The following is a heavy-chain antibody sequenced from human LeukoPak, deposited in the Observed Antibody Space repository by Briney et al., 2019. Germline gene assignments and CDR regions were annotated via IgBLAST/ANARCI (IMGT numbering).Heavy chain of an antibody. Sequence: GASLRLSCAASGLTFISSAMSWVRQAPGKGLEGVSRISGSGGITYFADSVKGRFTISRDNSKNTVYLQMNSLRGEDTAIYYCAKEVVGATNWFDPWGQGTLGTVSS. CDR2: ISGSGGIT. J-gene: IGHJ5*02. CDR1: GLTFISSA. V-gene: IGHV3-23*01. D-gene: IGHD1-26*01. CDR3: AKEVVGATNWFDP.